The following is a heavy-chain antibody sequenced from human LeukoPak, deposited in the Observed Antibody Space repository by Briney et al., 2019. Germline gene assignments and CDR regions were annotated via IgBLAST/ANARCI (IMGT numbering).Heavy chain of an antibody. D-gene: IGHD1/OR15-1a*01. CDR2: IYYSGST. CDR3: ARGLTGTPRPFMSYYYYMDV. V-gene: IGHV4-31*03. CDR1: GGSISSGGYY. Sequence: SETLSLTCTVSGGSISSGGYYWSWIRQHPGKGLEWIGYIYYSGSTYYNPSLKSRVTISVDTSKNQFSLKLSSVTAADTAVYYCARGLTGTPRPFMSYYYYMDVWGKGTTVTVSS. J-gene: IGHJ6*03.